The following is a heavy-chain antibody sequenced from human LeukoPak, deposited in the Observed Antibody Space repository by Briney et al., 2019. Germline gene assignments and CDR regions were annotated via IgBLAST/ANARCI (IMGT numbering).Heavy chain of an antibody. Sequence: PSETLSLTCTVSGGSISSYYWSWIRQPPGKGLEWIGYIYCSGSTNYNPSLKSRVTISVDTSKNQFSLKLSSVTAADTAVYYCASPSSGWYKDAFDIRGQGTMVTVSS. CDR1: GGSISSYY. V-gene: IGHV4-4*09. J-gene: IGHJ3*02. CDR3: ASPSSGWYKDAFDI. D-gene: IGHD6-19*01. CDR2: IYCSGST.